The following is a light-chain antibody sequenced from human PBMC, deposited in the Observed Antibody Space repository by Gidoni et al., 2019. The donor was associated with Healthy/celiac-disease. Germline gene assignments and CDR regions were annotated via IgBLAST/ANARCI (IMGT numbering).Light chain of an antibody. CDR1: SSDVGSYNL. Sequence: QSALTQPPSLSGSPGPSITISCTRTSSDVGSYNLVSWYQQHPGTAPKLMIYEVSKRPSGVANRFSGSKSGNTASLTISGLQAEDEADYYCCSYAGSSTLVFGGGTKLTVL. CDR2: EVS. V-gene: IGLV2-23*02. CDR3: CSYAGSSTLV. J-gene: IGLJ3*02.